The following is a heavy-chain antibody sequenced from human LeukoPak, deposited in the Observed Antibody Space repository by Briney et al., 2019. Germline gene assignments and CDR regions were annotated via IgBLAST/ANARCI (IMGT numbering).Heavy chain of an antibody. D-gene: IGHD1-26*01. CDR2: INPSGGST. J-gene: IGHJ4*02. Sequence: GASVKVSCKASGYTFTSYCMHWVRQAPGQGLEWMGIINPSGGSTSYAQKFQGRVTMTRDTSTSTVYMELSSLRSEDTAVYYCAREPVGATPFDYWGQGTLVTVSS. V-gene: IGHV1-46*01. CDR1: GYTFTSYC. CDR3: AREPVGATPFDY.